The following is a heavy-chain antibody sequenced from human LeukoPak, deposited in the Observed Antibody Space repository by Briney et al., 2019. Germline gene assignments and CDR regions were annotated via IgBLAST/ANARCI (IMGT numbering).Heavy chain of an antibody. CDR2: IYYSGTT. CDR1: GDSINNKY. D-gene: IGHD6-19*01. Sequence: PSETLSLTCKVSGDSINNKYWTWIRQSPGKGLEWIGHIYYSGTTKYNPSLESRVTMSVHTSKNQFSLRLRSVTAADTAVYYCARDSGSGTYYWGQGTLVTVSS. V-gene: IGHV4-59*01. J-gene: IGHJ4*02. CDR3: ARDSGSGTYY.